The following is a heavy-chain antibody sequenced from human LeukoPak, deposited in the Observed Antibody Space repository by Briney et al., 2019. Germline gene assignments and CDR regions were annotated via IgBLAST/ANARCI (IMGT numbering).Heavy chain of an antibody. CDR2: INHSGST. J-gene: IGHJ6*02. Sequence: SETLSLTCAVYGGSFSGYDWSWIRQPPRKGLEWDGEINHSGSTNYSPSLKSRVTISVDTSKNHFSLKVRSVTAADTAVYYCARGHGGLGGMDVWGQGTTVTVSS. CDR3: ARGHGGLGGMDV. D-gene: IGHD2-15*01. CDR1: GGSFSGYD. V-gene: IGHV4-34*01.